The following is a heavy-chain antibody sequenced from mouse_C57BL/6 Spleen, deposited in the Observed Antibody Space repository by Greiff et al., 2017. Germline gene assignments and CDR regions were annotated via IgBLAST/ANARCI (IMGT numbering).Heavy chain of an antibody. CDR2: INPYNGGT. CDR3: ARKEGLAPFAY. Sequence: VQLQQSGPVLVKPGASVKMSCKASGYTFTDYYMNWVKQSHGKSLEWIGVINPYNGGTSYNQKFKGKATLTVDKSSSTAYMELNSLTSEDSAVYYCARKEGLAPFAYWGQGTLVTVSA. J-gene: IGHJ3*01. D-gene: IGHD3-3*01. CDR1: GYTFTDYY. V-gene: IGHV1-19*01.